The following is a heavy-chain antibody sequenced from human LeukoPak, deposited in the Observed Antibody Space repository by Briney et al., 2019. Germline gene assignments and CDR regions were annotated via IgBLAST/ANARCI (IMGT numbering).Heavy chain of an antibody. Sequence: PGGSLRLSCAASGFTFNSYWMSWVRQAPGKGLEWVANIKQDGSEKYYVDSVKGRFTISRDNAKNSLYLQMNSLRAEDTAVYYCARDLLEPYFDYWGQGTLVTVSS. V-gene: IGHV3-7*01. CDR2: IKQDGSEK. CDR1: GFTFNSYW. J-gene: IGHJ4*02. CDR3: ARDLLEPYFDY. D-gene: IGHD1-1*01.